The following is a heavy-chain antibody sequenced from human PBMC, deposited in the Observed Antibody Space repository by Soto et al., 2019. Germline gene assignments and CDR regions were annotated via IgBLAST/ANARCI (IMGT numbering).Heavy chain of an antibody. CDR3: ARGQRFSDWFDP. Sequence: SETLSLTCTVPGGSMSSYYWTWIRQPAGKGLEWIGRVYSSGGTHYNPSLKSRVTISLDTSKNQFSLRLLSVTDADTAVYYSARGQRFSDWFDPWGQGTLVTVAS. D-gene: IGHD3-3*01. J-gene: IGHJ5*02. V-gene: IGHV4-4*07. CDR2: VYSSGGT. CDR1: GGSMSSYY.